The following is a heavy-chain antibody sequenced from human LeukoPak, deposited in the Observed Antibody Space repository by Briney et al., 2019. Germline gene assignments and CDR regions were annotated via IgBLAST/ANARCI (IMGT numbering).Heavy chain of an antibody. Sequence: GGSLRLSCAASGFTFSSYTMNWVRQPPGKGLEWVSNIGTSSTTIYYADSVKGRFTISRDNAKDSLYLQMNSLRADDTAVYYCARIPIDSGGYYSPIHYFDYWGQGPLVTVSS. V-gene: IGHV3-48*01. J-gene: IGHJ4*02. D-gene: IGHD3-22*01. CDR1: GFTFSSYT. CDR2: IGTSSTTI. CDR3: ARIPIDSGGYYSPIHYFDY.